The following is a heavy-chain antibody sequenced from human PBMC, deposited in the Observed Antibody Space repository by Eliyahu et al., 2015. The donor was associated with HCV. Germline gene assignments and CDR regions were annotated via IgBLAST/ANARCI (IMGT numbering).Heavy chain of an antibody. D-gene: IGHD3-10*01. J-gene: IGHJ6*02. CDR1: GYTFTNYD. V-gene: IGHV1-18*01. CDR3: ARVQGDRAYYYGMDV. Sequence: VQSGAEVKKPWASVKVSCKASGYTFTNYDISWXRXAPGQGLEWLGWINGYNLNTXYAQKVQXRVTLTXDRSTSTAYMELRGLTSDDTXVXFCARVQGDRAYYYGMDVWGQGTTVTVSS. CDR2: INGYNLNT.